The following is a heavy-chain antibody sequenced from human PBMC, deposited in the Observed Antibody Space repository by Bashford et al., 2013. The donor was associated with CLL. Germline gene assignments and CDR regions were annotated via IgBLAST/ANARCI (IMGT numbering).Heavy chain of an antibody. CDR3: ARDHRSILVVALYYFVL. Sequence: ASVKVSCKASGYTFTGFYLHWVRQAPGQGLEWMGWINPNSGGTNFAQKFQGRVTMTRDTSISTAYMELSRLRSDDTAVYYCARDHRSILVVALYYFVLLGRGT. D-gene: IGHD3-3*01. CDR2: INPNSGGT. J-gene: IGHJ4*01. V-gene: IGHV1-2*02. CDR1: GYTFTGFY.